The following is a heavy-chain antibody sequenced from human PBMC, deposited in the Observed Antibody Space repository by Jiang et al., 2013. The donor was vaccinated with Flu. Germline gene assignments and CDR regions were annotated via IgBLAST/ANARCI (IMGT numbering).Heavy chain of an antibody. CDR2: ISSRGDTT. V-gene: IGHV3-23*01. CDR3: AKGGLGQYYPDDSGPH. J-gene: IGHJ4*02. Sequence: GLEWVAAISSRGDTTLYADSVKGRFTISRDNSKNTVYLQMNSLRVDDTAVYYCAKGGLGQYYPDDSGPHWGQGTLVIVSS. D-gene: IGHD2-15*01.